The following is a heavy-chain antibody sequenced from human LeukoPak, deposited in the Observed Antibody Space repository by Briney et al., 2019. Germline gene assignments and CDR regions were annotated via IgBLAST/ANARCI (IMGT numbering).Heavy chain of an antibody. CDR1: GFTFRSHW. Sequence: GGSLRLPCAASGFTFRSHWMSWVRQAPGKGLEWVANINQDGSEEYYVDSVKGRFTISRDNAKNSLYLQMNSLRAEDTAVYFCARDGVAPGIYFDHWGQGTLVTSPQ. J-gene: IGHJ4*02. V-gene: IGHV3-7*04. CDR2: INQDGSEE. CDR3: ARDGVAPGIYFDH. D-gene: IGHD2/OR15-2a*01.